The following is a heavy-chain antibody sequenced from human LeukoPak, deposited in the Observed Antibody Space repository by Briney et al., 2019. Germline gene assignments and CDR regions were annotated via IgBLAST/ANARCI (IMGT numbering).Heavy chain of an antibody. CDR3: AKESYSSSWPNYFDY. V-gene: IGHV3-30*02. J-gene: IGHJ4*02. D-gene: IGHD6-13*01. CDR2: IRYDGSNK. Sequence: GGSLRLSCAASGFTFSSYGMHWVRQAPGKGLEWVAFIRYDGSNKYYADSVKGRFTISRDNSKNTLYLQMNSLRAEDTAVYYCAKESYSSSWPNYFDYWGQGTLVTVSS. CDR1: GFTFSSYG.